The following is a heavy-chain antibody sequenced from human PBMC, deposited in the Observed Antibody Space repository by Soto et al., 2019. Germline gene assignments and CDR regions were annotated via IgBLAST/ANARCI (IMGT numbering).Heavy chain of an antibody. CDR1: VFTFSIHS. CDR2: ISRSSTTI. V-gene: IGHV3-48*02. D-gene: IGHD4-17*01. Sequence: PGGSLRLACTASVFTFSIHSMNWVRQAPGKGLELVSYISRSSTTIYYADSVKGRFTISRDNVKNSLYLQMNSLREDDTAVYYCARQTHPSSYDFGAYDTDGFDFWGQGTMVTVSS. J-gene: IGHJ4*02. CDR3: ARQTHPSSYDFGAYDTDGFDF.